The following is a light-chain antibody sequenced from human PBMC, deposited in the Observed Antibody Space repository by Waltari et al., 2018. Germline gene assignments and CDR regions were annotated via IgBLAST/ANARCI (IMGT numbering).Light chain of an antibody. CDR3: LQYSSSPPWT. V-gene: IGKV1-12*01. CDR1: QSISSW. J-gene: IGKJ1*01. CDR2: KAS. Sequence: DIQMTQSPSSLSASVGDTVTIPCRASQSISSWLDWYQQKPGKAPKLLIYKASSLQSGVPSRFSGSGSGTEFTLTISSLQPEDFATYYCLQYSSSPPWTFGQGTKVEIK.